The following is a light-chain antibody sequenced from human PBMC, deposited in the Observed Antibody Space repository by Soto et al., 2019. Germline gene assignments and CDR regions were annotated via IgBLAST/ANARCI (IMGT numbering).Light chain of an antibody. J-gene: IGKJ1*01. CDR2: TAS. CDR1: QSISIY. V-gene: IGKV1-39*01. CDR3: QQSYSTPWT. Sequence: DIQMTQSPSSLSASVGDRVTITCRASQSISIYLNWYQQKPGKAPNLLIYTASNLQSGVPSRFSGSESGTDFTLTISSLLPEDFASYYCQQSYSTPWTFGQGTKVEIK.